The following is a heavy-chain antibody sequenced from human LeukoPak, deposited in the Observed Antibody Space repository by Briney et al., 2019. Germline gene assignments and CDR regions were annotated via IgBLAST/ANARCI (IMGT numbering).Heavy chain of an antibody. CDR1: GGSISSGDYY. V-gene: IGHV4-61*08. CDR2: IYYSGST. D-gene: IGHD2-15*01. CDR3: ARQEGNHCSGGSCALDY. J-gene: IGHJ4*02. Sequence: SETLSLTCTVSGGSISSGDYYWSWIRQPPGKGLEWIGYIYYSGSTNYNPSLKSRVTISVDTSKNQFSLKLSSVTAADTAVYYCARQEGNHCSGGSCALDYWGQGTLVTVSS.